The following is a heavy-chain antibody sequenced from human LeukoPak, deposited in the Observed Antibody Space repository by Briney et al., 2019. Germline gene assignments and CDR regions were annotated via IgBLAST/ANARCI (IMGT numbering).Heavy chain of an antibody. CDR2: ISAYNGNT. Sequence: ASVKVSCKASGYTFTGYGISWVRQAPGQGLEWMGWISAYNGNTYYAQKLQGRVTMTTDTTTSTAYMELRSLRSDDTAVYYCARDRRGGSGSYRRFDYWGQGTLVTVSS. J-gene: IGHJ4*02. D-gene: IGHD3-10*01. CDR1: GYTFTGYG. V-gene: IGHV1-18*04. CDR3: ARDRRGGSGSYRRFDY.